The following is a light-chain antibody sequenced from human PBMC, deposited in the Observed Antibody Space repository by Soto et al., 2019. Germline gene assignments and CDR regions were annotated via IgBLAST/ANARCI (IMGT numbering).Light chain of an antibody. CDR2: DAS. CDR1: QSISSW. CDR3: QQYNSYSWT. V-gene: IGKV1-5*01. J-gene: IGKJ1*01. Sequence: DIQMTQSPSTLSASVGDRVTITCRASQSISSWVAWYQQKPGKAPKLLIYDASSLESGVPSRFSGSGSGTEFTLTISSLQPADFATYYCQQYNSYSWTFGQGTKVVIK.